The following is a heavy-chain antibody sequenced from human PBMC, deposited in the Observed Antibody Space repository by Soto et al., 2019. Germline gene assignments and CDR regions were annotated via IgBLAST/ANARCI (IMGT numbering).Heavy chain of an antibody. CDR3: ARDDIAGADYYGKAV. J-gene: IGHJ6*01. V-gene: IGHV3-33*01. D-gene: IGHD6-13*01. Sequence: RGSLRLSSAASGFIFSSDGMHWVLQAPGKGLEWVAVIWYDGSNKYYADSVKGRFTISRDNSKNTLYLQMNSLRAEDTAVYYCARDDIAGADYYGKAVWRQRTTVSVSS. CDR2: IWYDGSNK. CDR1: GFIFSSDG.